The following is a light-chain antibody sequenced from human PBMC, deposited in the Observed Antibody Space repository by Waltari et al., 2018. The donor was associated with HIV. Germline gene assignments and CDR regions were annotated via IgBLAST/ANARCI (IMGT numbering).Light chain of an antibody. CDR3: CSYAGSSTYVV. Sequence: QSALTQPASVSGSPGQSITISCTGTSMDVGSYNLVSWYQQHPGKAPKLMIYEVSKRPSGVSNRFSGSKSGNTASLTISGLQAEDEADYYCCSYAGSSTYVVFGGGTKLTVL. J-gene: IGLJ2*01. CDR1: SMDVGSYNL. V-gene: IGLV2-23*02. CDR2: EVS.